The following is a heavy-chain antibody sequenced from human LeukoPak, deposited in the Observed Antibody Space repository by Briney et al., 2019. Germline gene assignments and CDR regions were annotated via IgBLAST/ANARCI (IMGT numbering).Heavy chain of an antibody. V-gene: IGHV3-30*18. D-gene: IGHD3-22*01. J-gene: IGHJ4*02. CDR2: ISYDGSNK. CDR1: GFTFSSYA. CDR3: AKTYYYDSSGYYDY. Sequence: GGSLRLSCAASGFTFSSYAMHWVRQAPGKGLEWVAVISYDGSNKYYADSVKGRFTISRDNSKNTLYLQMNSLRAEDTAVYYCAKTYYYDSSGYYDYWGQGTLVTVSS.